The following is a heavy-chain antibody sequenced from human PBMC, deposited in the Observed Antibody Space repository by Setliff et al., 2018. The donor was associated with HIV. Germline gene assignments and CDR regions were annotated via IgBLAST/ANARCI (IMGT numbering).Heavy chain of an antibody. Sequence: SVKVSCKASGGTFSNYAITWVRQAPGQGLEWMGGIIPILGIANYAQKFQGRVTITADKSTSTAYMELSSLRSEDTAVYYCAREKKVDASGSYDYWGQGTLVTVSS. D-gene: IGHD3-10*01. CDR2: IIPILGIA. V-gene: IGHV1-69*10. CDR3: AREKKVDASGSYDY. CDR1: GGTFSNYA. J-gene: IGHJ4*02.